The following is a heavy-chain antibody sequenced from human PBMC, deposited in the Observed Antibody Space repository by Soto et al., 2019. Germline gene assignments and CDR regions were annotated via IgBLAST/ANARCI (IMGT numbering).Heavy chain of an antibody. CDR1: RFSFGHYC. CDR3: AKDSGYKRPSSGSSGLDA. CDR2: LSYDGVHK. J-gene: IGHJ6*02. Sequence: EGSLILSCVVSRFSFGHYCMHWVRQAPGKGLEWVAILSYDGVHKYYADSVKGRFSLFRDNSKNTLFLTMASLRADDTAVYSCAKDSGYKRPSSGSSGLDAWG. V-gene: IGHV3-30*18. D-gene: IGHD5-12*01.